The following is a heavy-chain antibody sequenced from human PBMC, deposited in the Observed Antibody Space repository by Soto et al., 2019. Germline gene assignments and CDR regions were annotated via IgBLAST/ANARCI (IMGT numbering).Heavy chain of an antibody. CDR3: ARTEAGRGGGYYYYYYGMDV. J-gene: IGHJ6*02. D-gene: IGHD6-13*01. V-gene: IGHV4-38-2*01. CDR2: IYHSGST. Sequence: KPSETLSLTCAVSGYSISSGYYWGWIRQPPGKGLEWIGTIYHSGSTYYNPSLKSRVTISVDTSKNQFSLKLSSVTAADTAVYYCARTEAGRGGGYYYYYYGMDVWGQGTTVTFS. CDR1: GYSISSGYY.